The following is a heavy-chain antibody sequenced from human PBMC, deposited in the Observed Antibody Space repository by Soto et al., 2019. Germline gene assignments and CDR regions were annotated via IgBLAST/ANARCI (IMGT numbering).Heavy chain of an antibody. CDR3: ARDDGIVGATSYYYYYGMDV. CDR1: GYTFTGYY. D-gene: IGHD1-26*01. J-gene: IGHJ6*02. V-gene: IGHV1-2*02. Sequence: ASVKVSCKASGYTFTGYYMHWVRQAPGQGLEWMGWINPNSGGTNYAQKFQGRVTMTRDTSISTAYMELSRLRSDDTAVYYCARDDGIVGATSYYYYYGMDVWGQGTTVTVS. CDR2: INPNSGGT.